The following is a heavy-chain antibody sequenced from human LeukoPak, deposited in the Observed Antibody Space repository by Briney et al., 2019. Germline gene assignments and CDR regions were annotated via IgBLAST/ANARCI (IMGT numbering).Heavy chain of an antibody. CDR3: ARDWSVGGRRDGYNFFDY. V-gene: IGHV3-21*01. CDR1: GFTFSSYS. Sequence: GGSLRLSCAASGFTFSSYSMNWVRQAPGKGLEWVSSISSSSSYIYYADSVKGRFTISRDNAKNSLYLQMSSLRAEDTAVYYCARDWSVGGRRDGYNFFDYWGQGTLVTVSS. CDR2: ISSSSSYI. D-gene: IGHD5-24*01. J-gene: IGHJ4*02.